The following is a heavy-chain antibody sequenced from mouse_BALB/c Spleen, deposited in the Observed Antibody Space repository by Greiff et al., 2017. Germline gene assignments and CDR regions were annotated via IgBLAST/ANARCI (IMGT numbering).Heavy chain of an antibody. CDR1: GFNIKDYY. Sequence: DVQLQESGAELVRSGASVKLSCTASGFNIKDYYMHWVKQRPEQGLEWIGWIDPENGDTEYAPKFQGKATMTADTSSNTAYLQLSSLTSEDTAVYYCNGGTTVVSHFDYWGQGTTLTVSS. V-gene: IGHV14-4*02. D-gene: IGHD1-1*01. CDR2: IDPENGDT. CDR3: NGGTTVVSHFDY. J-gene: IGHJ2*01.